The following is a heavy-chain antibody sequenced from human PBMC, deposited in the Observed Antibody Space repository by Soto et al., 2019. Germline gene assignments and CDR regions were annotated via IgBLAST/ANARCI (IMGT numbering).Heavy chain of an antibody. V-gene: IGHV3-30*03. CDR2: ISYDGSNK. CDR3: ARIPGYCSGGSCETVDY. Sequence: PGGSLRLSCAASGFTFSSYGMHWVRQAPGKGLEWVAVISYDGSNKYYADSVKGRFTISRDNSKNTLYLQMNSLRAEDTAVYYCARIPGYCSGGSCETVDYWGQGT. D-gene: IGHD2-15*01. J-gene: IGHJ4*02. CDR1: GFTFSSYG.